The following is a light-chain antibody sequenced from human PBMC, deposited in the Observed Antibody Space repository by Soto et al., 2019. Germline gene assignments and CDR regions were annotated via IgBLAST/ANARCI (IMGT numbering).Light chain of an antibody. J-gene: IGKJ1*01. V-gene: IGKV1-39*01. CDR1: QSISSF. Sequence: DIQMTQSPSSLSASVGDRVTITCRASQSISSFLNWYQQIPGKAPNLLIYGASNLQSGVPSRFTGSGSGTDFTLTISSLQPEDFATYFCQQSHSTPETFGQGTKVDIK. CDR3: QQSHSTPET. CDR2: GAS.